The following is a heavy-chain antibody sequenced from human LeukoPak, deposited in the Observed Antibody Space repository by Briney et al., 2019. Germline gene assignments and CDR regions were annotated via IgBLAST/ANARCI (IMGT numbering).Heavy chain of an antibody. Sequence: PSETLSLTCAVYGGSFSGYYWSWIRQPPGKGLEWIGEINHSGSTNYNPSLKSRVTISVDTSKNQFSLKLSSVTAVDTAVYHCARSDYYMDVWGKGTTVTVSS. CDR1: GGSFSGYY. J-gene: IGHJ6*03. CDR2: INHSGST. V-gene: IGHV4-34*01. CDR3: ARSDYYMDV.